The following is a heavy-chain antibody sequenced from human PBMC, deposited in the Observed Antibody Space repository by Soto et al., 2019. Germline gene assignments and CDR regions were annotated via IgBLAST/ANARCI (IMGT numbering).Heavy chain of an antibody. Sequence: VASVKVSCKASGGTFSSYAISWVRQAPGQGLEWMGGIIPIFGTANYAQEFQGRVTITADKSTSTAYMELSSLRSEDTAVYYCASRYYDSSGYPTWGQGTLVTVSS. V-gene: IGHV1-69*06. CDR1: GGTFSSYA. J-gene: IGHJ5*02. CDR2: IIPIFGTA. D-gene: IGHD3-22*01. CDR3: ASRYYDSSGYPT.